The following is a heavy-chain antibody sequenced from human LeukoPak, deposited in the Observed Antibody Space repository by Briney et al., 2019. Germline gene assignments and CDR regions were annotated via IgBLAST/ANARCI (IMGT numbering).Heavy chain of an antibody. CDR2: IYTGGTT. V-gene: IGHV3-66*01. CDR1: GFTFSNAW. CDR3: ASSLGVVTAIGYYFDY. Sequence: GGSLRLSCAASGFTFSNAWMSWVRQAPGKGLEWVSVIYTGGTTYYADSVKGRFTISRDNSKNTLYLQMNSLRAEDTAVYYCASSLGVVTAIGYYFDYWGQGTLVTVSS. J-gene: IGHJ4*02. D-gene: IGHD2-21*02.